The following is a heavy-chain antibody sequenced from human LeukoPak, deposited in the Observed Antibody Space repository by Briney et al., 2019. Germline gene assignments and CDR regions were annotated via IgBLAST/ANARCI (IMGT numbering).Heavy chain of an antibody. CDR3: AIWTSGNY. CDR1: GFTFSRSW. V-gene: IGHV3-7*01. J-gene: IGHJ4*02. Sequence: GGSLRLSCAASGFTFSRSWMNWVRQAPGKGLEWVANMDPSGSQKRYVDSVEGRFTISKDNPGASLYLDMHSLRAEDTAIYYCAIWTSGNYWGQGTLVTVSS. D-gene: IGHD1-1*01. CDR2: MDPSGSQK.